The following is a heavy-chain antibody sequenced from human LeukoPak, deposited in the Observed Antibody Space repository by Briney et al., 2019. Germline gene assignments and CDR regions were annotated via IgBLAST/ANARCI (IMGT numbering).Heavy chain of an antibody. Sequence: GSLRLSCAASGFTFSSYWMSWVRQAPGKGLEWVANIKQDGSEKYYVDSVKGRFTISRDNAKNSLYLQMNSLRAEDTAAYYCAREWWGYDVLTGDNWFDPWGQGTLVTVSS. CDR3: AREWWGYDVLTGDNWFDP. CDR1: GFTFSSYW. CDR2: IKQDGSEK. D-gene: IGHD3-9*01. J-gene: IGHJ5*02. V-gene: IGHV3-7*03.